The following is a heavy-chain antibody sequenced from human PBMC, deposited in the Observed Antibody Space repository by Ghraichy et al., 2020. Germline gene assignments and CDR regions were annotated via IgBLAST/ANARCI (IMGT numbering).Heavy chain of an antibody. CDR1: GFTFSSYW. V-gene: IGHV3-7*01. J-gene: IGHJ4*02. CDR2: IKQDGSEK. Sequence: LSLTCAASGFTFSSYWMSWVRQAPGKGLEWVANIKQDGSEKYYVDSVKGRFTISRDNAKNSLYLQMNSLRAEDTAVYYCARDLDYFDYWGQGTLVTVSS. CDR3: ARDLDYFDY.